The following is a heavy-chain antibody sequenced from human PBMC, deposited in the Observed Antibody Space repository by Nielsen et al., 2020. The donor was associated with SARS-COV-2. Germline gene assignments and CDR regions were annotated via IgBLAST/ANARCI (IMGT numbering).Heavy chain of an antibody. Sequence: SETRSLTCTVSGGSISSGGFYWSWIRQHPGKGLEWIGYIYYSGSTYYNPSLKSRLTMSVDTSKNQFSLKLSSVTAADTAVYYCARASDEARYPNWFDPWGQGTQVTVSS. CDR2: IYYSGST. CDR1: GGSISSGGFY. V-gene: IGHV4-31*03. D-gene: IGHD2-2*02. CDR3: ARASDEARYPNWFDP. J-gene: IGHJ5*02.